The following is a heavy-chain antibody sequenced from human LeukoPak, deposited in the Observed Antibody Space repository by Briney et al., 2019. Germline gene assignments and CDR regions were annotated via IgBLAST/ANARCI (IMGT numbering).Heavy chain of an antibody. CDR1: GFTFSSYS. Sequence: GGSLRLSCAASGFTFSSYSMYWVRQAPGKGLEWVSSISSSSSHMFYADSVKGRFSISRDNANNSLYLQMNSLRAEDTAVYYCVRDSGSSYGYYFLHWGRGTLVTVSS. V-gene: IGHV3-21*01. CDR3: VRDSGSSYGYYFLH. CDR2: ISSSSSHM. J-gene: IGHJ1*01. D-gene: IGHD1-26*01.